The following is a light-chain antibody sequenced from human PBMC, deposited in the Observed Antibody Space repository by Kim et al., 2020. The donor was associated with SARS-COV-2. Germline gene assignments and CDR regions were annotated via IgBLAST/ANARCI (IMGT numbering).Light chain of an antibody. CDR1: SGHSSYA. Sequence: SVKLTCTLSSGHSSYAIAWHQQQPEKGPRYLMKVDSDGSHSKGDGIPDRFSGSSSGAERYLSISSLQSDDEADYYCQTWGSGMGVFGGGTKVTVL. J-gene: IGLJ3*02. V-gene: IGLV4-69*01. CDR2: VDSDGSH. CDR3: QTWGSGMGV.